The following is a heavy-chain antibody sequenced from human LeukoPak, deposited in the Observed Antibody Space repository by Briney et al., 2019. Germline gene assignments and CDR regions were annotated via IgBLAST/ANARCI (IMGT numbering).Heavy chain of an antibody. J-gene: IGHJ4*02. CDR2: ISYDGSNK. Sequence: GRSLRLSCAASGFTFSSYAMHWVRQAPGKGLEWVAVISYDGSNKYYADSVKGRFTISRDNSKNTLYLQMNSLRAEDTAVYYCARDLIRAGIAAARYWGQGTLVTVSS. V-gene: IGHV3-30*01. D-gene: IGHD6-13*01. CDR3: ARDLIRAGIAAARY. CDR1: GFTFSSYA.